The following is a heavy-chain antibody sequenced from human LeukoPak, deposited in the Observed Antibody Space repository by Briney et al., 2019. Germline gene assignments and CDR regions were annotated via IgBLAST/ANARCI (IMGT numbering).Heavy chain of an antibody. CDR1: GFTFDDYA. Sequence: PGRSLRLSCAASGFTFDDYAMHWVRQAPGKGLEWVSGISWYSGSIGYADSVKGRFTISRDNAKNSLYLQMNSLRAEDTALYYCAKASYYYDSSGIDYWGQGTLVTVSS. V-gene: IGHV3-9*01. J-gene: IGHJ4*02. CDR2: ISWYSGSI. CDR3: AKASYYYDSSGIDY. D-gene: IGHD3-22*01.